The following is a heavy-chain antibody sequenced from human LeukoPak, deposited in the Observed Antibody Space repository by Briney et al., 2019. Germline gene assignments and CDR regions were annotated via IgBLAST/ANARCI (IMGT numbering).Heavy chain of an antibody. J-gene: IGHJ4*02. CDR3: AKDQGYFDPLDY. CDR2: ISYDGSNK. V-gene: IGHV3-30*04. Sequence: GGSLRLSCAASGFTFSSYAMHWVRQAPGKGLEWVAVISYDGSNKYYADSVKGRFTISRDNFKNTLYLQMNSLRAEDTAVYYCAKDQGYFDPLDYWGQGTLVTVSS. CDR1: GFTFSSYA. D-gene: IGHD3-9*01.